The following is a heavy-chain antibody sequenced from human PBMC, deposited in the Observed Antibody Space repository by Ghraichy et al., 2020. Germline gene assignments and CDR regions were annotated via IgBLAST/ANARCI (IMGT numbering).Heavy chain of an antibody. Sequence: GESLNISCATSGFTFRTYAMGWVRQAPGKGLEVVSSISGSGTRTDYADSVRGRFTISRDYSKSTLYLQMSSLRAEDTALYYCAKGFSGAATVNYFDYWGQGTLVTVSS. V-gene: IGHV3-23*01. D-gene: IGHD6-13*01. CDR1: GFTFRTYA. CDR3: AKGFSGAATVNYFDY. CDR2: ISGSGTRT. J-gene: IGHJ4*02.